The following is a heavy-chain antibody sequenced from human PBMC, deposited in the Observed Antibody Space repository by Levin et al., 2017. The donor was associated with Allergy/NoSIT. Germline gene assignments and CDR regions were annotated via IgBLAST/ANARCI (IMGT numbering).Heavy chain of an antibody. Sequence: GESLKISCAASGFTFSSYSMNWVRQAPGKGLEWVSSISSSSSYIYYADSVKGRFTISRDNAKNSLYLQMNSLRAEDTAVYYCARAPGGDYDYWGQGTLVTVSS. D-gene: IGHD4-17*01. V-gene: IGHV3-21*01. CDR3: ARAPGGDYDY. CDR2: ISSSSSYI. CDR1: GFTFSSYS. J-gene: IGHJ4*02.